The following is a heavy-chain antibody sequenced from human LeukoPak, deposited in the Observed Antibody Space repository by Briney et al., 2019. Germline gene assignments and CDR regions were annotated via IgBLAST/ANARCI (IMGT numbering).Heavy chain of an antibody. V-gene: IGHV3-48*03. CDR1: GFTFSSYE. Sequence: GSLRLSCAASGFTFSSYEMNWVRQAPGKGLEWVSYISSSGSTIYYADSVKGRFTISRDNARNSLYLQMNSLRADDTAVYYCARGGHDPGIPFDIWGQGTMVTVSS. J-gene: IGHJ3*02. D-gene: IGHD1-1*01. CDR2: ISSSGSTI. CDR3: ARGGHDPGIPFDI.